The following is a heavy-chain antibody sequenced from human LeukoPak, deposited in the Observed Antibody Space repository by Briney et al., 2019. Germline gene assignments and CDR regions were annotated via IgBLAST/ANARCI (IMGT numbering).Heavy chain of an antibody. V-gene: IGHV4-39*07. CDR3: ARGTFWSGYQDY. D-gene: IGHD3-3*01. CDR2: INHSGST. CDR1: GGSISSSSYY. Sequence: PSETLSLTCTVSGGSISSSSYYWSWIRQPPGKGLEWIGEINHSGSTNYNPSLKSRVTISVDTSKNQFSLKLSSVTAADTAVYYCARGTFWSGYQDYWGQGTLVTVSS. J-gene: IGHJ4*02.